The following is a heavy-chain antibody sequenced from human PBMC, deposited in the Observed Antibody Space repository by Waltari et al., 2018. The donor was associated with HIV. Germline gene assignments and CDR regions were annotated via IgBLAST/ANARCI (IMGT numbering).Heavy chain of an antibody. J-gene: IGHJ4*02. Sequence: EVQLLESGGGLVQPGGSLRLSCVASGFTFSSYAMSWVRQAPGKGLEWVSGISVSDGSTHYADSVKGRFTFSRDNSKNTLYLQMNSLRAEDTAIYYCAKPIPFRGVIIGPFDYWGQGTLVTVSS. CDR2: ISVSDGST. D-gene: IGHD3-10*01. V-gene: IGHV3-23*01. CDR1: GFTFSSYA. CDR3: AKPIPFRGVIIGPFDY.